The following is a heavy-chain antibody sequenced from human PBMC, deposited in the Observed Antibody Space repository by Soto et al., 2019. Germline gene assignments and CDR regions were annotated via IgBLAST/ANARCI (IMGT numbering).Heavy chain of an antibody. CDR1: GGSFSGYY. Sequence: SETLSLTCAVYGGSFSGYYWSWIRQPPGKGLEWIGEINHSGSTNYNPSLKSRVTISVDTSKNQFSLKLSSVTAADTAVYYCAREVRDSSGYYYLGGTAYYYYGMDVWGQGTTVTVSS. V-gene: IGHV4-34*01. J-gene: IGHJ6*02. CDR2: INHSGST. D-gene: IGHD3-22*01. CDR3: AREVRDSSGYYYLGGTAYYYYGMDV.